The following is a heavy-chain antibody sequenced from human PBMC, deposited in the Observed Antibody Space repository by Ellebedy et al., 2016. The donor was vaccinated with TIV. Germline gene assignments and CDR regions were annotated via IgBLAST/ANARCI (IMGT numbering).Heavy chain of an antibody. CDR3: ARRVLYYYDSNLLRGGYFDY. CDR2: IYYSGST. D-gene: IGHD3-22*01. Sequence: SETLSLTXTVSGGSISSSSYYWGWIRQPPGKGLEWIGSIYYSGSTYYNPSLKSRVTISVDTSKNQFSLKLSSVTAADTAVYYCARRVLYYYDSNLLRGGYFDYWGQGTLVTVSS. CDR1: GGSISSSSYY. J-gene: IGHJ4*02. V-gene: IGHV4-39*01.